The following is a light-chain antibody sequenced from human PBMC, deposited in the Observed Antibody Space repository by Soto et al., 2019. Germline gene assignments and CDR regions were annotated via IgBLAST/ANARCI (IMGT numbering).Light chain of an antibody. CDR3: SSYTSSSTGV. CDR2: EVS. J-gene: IGLJ3*02. CDR1: SSDVGGYNS. Sequence: QSALTQPASVSGSPGQSITISCTGTSSDVGGYNSVSWYQQHPGKAPKLMIYEVSNRPSGVSNRFSGSKSVNTASLTISGLQAEDEADYYCSSYTSSSTGVFGGGTKLTVL. V-gene: IGLV2-14*01.